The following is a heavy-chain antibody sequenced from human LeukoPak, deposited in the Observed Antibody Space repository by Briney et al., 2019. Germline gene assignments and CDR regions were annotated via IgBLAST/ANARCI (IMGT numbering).Heavy chain of an antibody. CDR2: IYYSGST. J-gene: IGHJ5*02. D-gene: IGHD2-2*02. Sequence: SETLSLTCTVSGGSISSSSYYWGWIRQPPGKGLEWIGSIYYSGSTYYNPSLKSRVTISVDTSKNQFSLKLSSVTAADTAVYYCARGPRYSGGYQLLYRHWFDPWGQGTLVTVSS. CDR1: GGSISSSSYY. CDR3: ARGPRYSGGYQLLYRHWFDP. V-gene: IGHV4-39*07.